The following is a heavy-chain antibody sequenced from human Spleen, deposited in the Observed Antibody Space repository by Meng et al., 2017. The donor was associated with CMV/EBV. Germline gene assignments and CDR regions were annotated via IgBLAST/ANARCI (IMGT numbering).Heavy chain of an antibody. CDR3: ARVGNWGLNDY. J-gene: IGHJ4*02. D-gene: IGHD3-16*01. CDR2: IYYSGST. CDR1: GGSISSSSYY. V-gene: IGHV4-39*07. Sequence: SETLSLTCTVSGGSISSSSYYWGWIRQPPGKGLEWIGSIYYSGSTYYNPSLKSRVTISVDTSKNQSSLKLSSVTAADTAVYYCARVGNWGLNDYWGQGTLVTVSS.